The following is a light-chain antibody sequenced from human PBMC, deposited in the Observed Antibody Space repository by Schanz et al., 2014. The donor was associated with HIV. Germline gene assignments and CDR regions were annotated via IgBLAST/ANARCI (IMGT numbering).Light chain of an antibody. CDR3: QQYGSSPFT. Sequence: EIVLTQSPGSLSLSPGGRATLSCGASQSLSSAYLAWYQQKRAQPPRLVIYAASTRATGIPDRFSGSGSGTDFTLTISRLEPEDFAMYYCQQYGSSPFTFGQGTKLEIK. CDR2: AAS. V-gene: IGKV3-20*01. J-gene: IGKJ2*01. CDR1: QSLSSAY.